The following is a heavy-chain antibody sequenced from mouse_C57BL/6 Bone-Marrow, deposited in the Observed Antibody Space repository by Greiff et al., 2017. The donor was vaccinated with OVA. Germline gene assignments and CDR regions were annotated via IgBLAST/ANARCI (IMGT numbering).Heavy chain of an antibody. V-gene: IGHV7-3*01. CDR2: IRNKANGYTT. CDR3: ARYTGKGWYFDV. J-gene: IGHJ1*03. D-gene: IGHD4-1*01. Sequence: EVHLVESGGGLVQPGGSLSLSCAASGFTFTDYYMSWVRQPPGKALEWLGFIRNKANGYTTEYSASVKGRFTISRDNSQSILYLQMNALGAEDSATYYCARYTGKGWYFDVWGTGTTVTVSS. CDR1: GFTFTDYY.